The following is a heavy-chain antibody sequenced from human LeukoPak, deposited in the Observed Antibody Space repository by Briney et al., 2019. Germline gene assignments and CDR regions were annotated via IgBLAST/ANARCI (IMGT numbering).Heavy chain of an antibody. Sequence: SQTLSLTCAISGDSVSTNSSWNWIRQPPSRGLEWLGRTYCRSKWYNDYVVSVKGRINISPDTSKNQFSLQLNSVTPEDTAVYFCARGGQGDGYSADEAFDIWGQGTMVTVS. CDR3: ARGGQGDGYSADEAFDI. CDR2: TYCRSKWYN. V-gene: IGHV6-1*01. J-gene: IGHJ3*02. CDR1: GDSVSTNSS. D-gene: IGHD5-18*01.